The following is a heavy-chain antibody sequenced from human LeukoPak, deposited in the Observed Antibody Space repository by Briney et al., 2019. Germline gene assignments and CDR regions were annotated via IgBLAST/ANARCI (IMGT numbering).Heavy chain of an antibody. CDR2: IFYGGST. D-gene: IGHD3/OR15-3a*01. CDR3: ARQEIGLRSFDP. V-gene: IGHV4-39*07. Sequence: SETLSLTCTVSGGSISNSRYYWGWIRQPPGKGLEWIASIFYGGSTHYNPSLKSRVTILVDTSKNQFSLKMTSVTAADTAVYYCARQEIGLRSFDPWGQGTLVTVSS. CDR1: GGSISNSRYY. J-gene: IGHJ5*02.